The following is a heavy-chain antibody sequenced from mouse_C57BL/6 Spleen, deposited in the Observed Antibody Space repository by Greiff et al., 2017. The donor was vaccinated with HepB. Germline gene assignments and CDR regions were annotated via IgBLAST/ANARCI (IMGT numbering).Heavy chain of an antibody. Sequence: QVQLQQPGAELVMPGASVKLSCKASGYTFTSYWMHWVKQRPGQGLEWIGEIDPSDSYTNYNQKFKGKSTLTVDKSSSTAYMQLSSLTSEDSAVYYCARGDPAMDYWGQGTSVTVSS. D-gene: IGHD2-13*01. J-gene: IGHJ4*01. CDR2: IDPSDSYT. CDR1: GYTFTSYW. V-gene: IGHV1-69*01. CDR3: ARGDPAMDY.